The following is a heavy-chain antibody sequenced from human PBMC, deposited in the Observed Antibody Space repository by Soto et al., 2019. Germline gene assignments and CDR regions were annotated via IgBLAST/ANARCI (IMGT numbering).Heavy chain of an antibody. J-gene: IGHJ4*02. CDR3: DKEAFHDFWSGYSLN. D-gene: IGHD3-3*01. CDR2: ISGSGGST. Sequence: GGSLRLSCAASGFTFSSYAMSWVRQAPGKGLEWVSAISGSGGSTYYADSVKGRFTISRDNSKNTLYLQMNSLRAEDTAVYSCDKEAFHDFWSGYSLNWGQGTLVTVSS. V-gene: IGHV3-23*01. CDR1: GFTFSSYA.